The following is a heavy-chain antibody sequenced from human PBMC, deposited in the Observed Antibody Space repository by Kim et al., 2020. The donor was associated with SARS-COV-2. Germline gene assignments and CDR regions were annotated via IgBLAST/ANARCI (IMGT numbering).Heavy chain of an antibody. Sequence: GESLKISCQGSGYSFTSYWIGWVRQMSGKGLEWMGVIYPRDSDTRYGPSFQGQVTISVDKSISTAYLQWSSLKASDTAMYYCAIQQLSAFDIWGQGTMVTVSS. CDR2: IYPRDSDT. V-gene: IGHV5-51*01. J-gene: IGHJ3*02. CDR1: GYSFTSYW. CDR3: AIQQLSAFDI. D-gene: IGHD6-13*01.